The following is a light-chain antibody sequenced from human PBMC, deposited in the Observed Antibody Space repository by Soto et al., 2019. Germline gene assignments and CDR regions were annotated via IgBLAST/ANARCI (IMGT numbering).Light chain of an antibody. J-gene: IGLJ2*01. Sequence: QSALTQPAFVSGSPGQSITISCTGTSSDVGGYNYVSWYQQHPGKAPKLIIYDVSNRPSGVSYRFSASKSGSTASLTISGLQAEDEADYYCSSYSSSTTHVVFGGGTKLTVL. CDR2: DVS. CDR3: SSYSSSTTHVV. V-gene: IGLV2-14*01. CDR1: SSDVGGYNY.